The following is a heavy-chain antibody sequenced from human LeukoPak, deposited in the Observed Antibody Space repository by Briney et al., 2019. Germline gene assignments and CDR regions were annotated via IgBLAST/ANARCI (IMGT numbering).Heavy chain of an antibody. J-gene: IGHJ4*02. CDR1: GFTFSSYS. D-gene: IGHD1-1*01. CDR2: ISSSSSYI. CDR3: ARDRRRGFDY. V-gene: IGHV3-21*01. Sequence: GGSLRLSCAASGFTFSSYSMNWVRQAPGKGLEWVSSISSSSSYIYYADSVKGRFTISRDNAKNSLYLQMNGLRAEDTAVYYCARDRRRGFDYWGQGTLVTVSS.